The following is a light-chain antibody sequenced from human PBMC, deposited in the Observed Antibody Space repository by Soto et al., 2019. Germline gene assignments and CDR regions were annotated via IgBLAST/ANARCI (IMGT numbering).Light chain of an antibody. J-gene: IGKJ1*01. CDR3: QRYHPGSRT. V-gene: IGKV1-5*03. CDR2: KTT. Sequence: DIQMTQSPSTLSASVGDRVTITCRASQSISNLLAWYQQKSGRAPKLLIYKTTIVHSGVPSRFSGSGSGTEFTLTISSLQPDDFATYYCQRYHPGSRTFGQGTKVEVK. CDR1: QSISNL.